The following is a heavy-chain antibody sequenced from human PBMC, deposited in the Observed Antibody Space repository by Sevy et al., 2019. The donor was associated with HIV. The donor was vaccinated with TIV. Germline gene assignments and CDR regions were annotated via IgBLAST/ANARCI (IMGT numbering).Heavy chain of an antibody. CDR1: GFSFNMYS. CDR2: IKRDGSEK. V-gene: IGHV3-7*03. J-gene: IGHJ6*02. Sequence: GGSLRLSCTASGFSFNMYSMSWVRQAPGQGLEWVAHIKRDGSEKYYVDSVRGRFTISRDNAKNSLYLQMNSLRAEDTAVYYCARDCSSTSCLWGLDVWGQGTTVTVSS. D-gene: IGHD2-2*01. CDR3: ARDCSSTSCLWGLDV.